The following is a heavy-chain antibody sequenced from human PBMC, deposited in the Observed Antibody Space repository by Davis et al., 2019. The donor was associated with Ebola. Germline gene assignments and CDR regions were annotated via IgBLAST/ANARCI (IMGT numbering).Heavy chain of an antibody. Sequence: ASVKVSCKASGYTFTSYGISWVRQAPGQGLEWMGWISAYNGNTNYAEKLQGRVTMTTDTSTSTAYMELRSLRSDDTAVYYCARPITMVQGVIIGWFDPWGQGTLVTVSS. V-gene: IGHV1-18*01. CDR2: ISAYNGNT. CDR1: GYTFTSYG. J-gene: IGHJ5*02. CDR3: ARPITMVQGVIIGWFDP. D-gene: IGHD3-10*01.